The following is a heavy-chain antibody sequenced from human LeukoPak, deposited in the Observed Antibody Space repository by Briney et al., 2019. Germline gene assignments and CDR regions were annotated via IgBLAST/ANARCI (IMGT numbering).Heavy chain of an antibody. Sequence: ASVKVSCKASGGTFSGYYMHWVRQAPGQGLEWMGWINPNSGGTSYAQKFQGRVTLTRDTSLSTAYMELSRLRSDDTAVYYCARDRNYYDHNGNFDYWGQGTLVTVSS. CDR3: ARDRNYYDHNGNFDY. CDR1: GGTFSGYY. V-gene: IGHV1-2*02. D-gene: IGHD3-22*01. CDR2: INPNSGGT. J-gene: IGHJ4*02.